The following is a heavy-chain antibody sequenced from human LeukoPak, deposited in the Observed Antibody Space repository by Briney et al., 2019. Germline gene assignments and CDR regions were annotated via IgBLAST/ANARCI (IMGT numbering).Heavy chain of an antibody. CDR1: GYTFTNYG. J-gene: IGHJ5*02. CDR3: ARDACVSCGGDCCHDP. Sequence: ASVTVSCKASGYTFTNYGISWVRQAPGQGLEWMAWISAYNGDTRYAQKFQGRVILTTDTSTTTAYMEVRNLRSDDTAVYYCARDACVSCGGDCCHDPWGQGTLVTVSS. D-gene: IGHD2-21*02. CDR2: ISAYNGDT. V-gene: IGHV1-18*01.